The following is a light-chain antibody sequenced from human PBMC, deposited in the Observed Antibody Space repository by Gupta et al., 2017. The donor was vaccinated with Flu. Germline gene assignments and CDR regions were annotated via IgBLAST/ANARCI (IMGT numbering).Light chain of an antibody. Sequence: QPPSVSAAPGQKVTISCSGSSSNIGNNYVSWYQQLPGTAPKLLIYENNKRPSGIPDRFSGSKSGTSATLGITGLQTGDEADYYCGTWDSSLSAFYVFGTGTKVTVL. V-gene: IGLV1-51*02. J-gene: IGLJ1*01. CDR2: ENN. CDR3: GTWDSSLSAFYV. CDR1: SSNIGNNY.